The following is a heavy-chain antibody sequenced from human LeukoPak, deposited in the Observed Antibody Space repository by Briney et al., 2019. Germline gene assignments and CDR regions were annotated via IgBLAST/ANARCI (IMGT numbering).Heavy chain of an antibody. V-gene: IGHV4-59*01. CDR2: IYYSGST. Sequence: SETLSLTCTVSGGSISSYYWSWIRQPPGKGVEWIGYIYYSGSTNYNPSLKSRVTISVDTSKNQFSLKLSSVTAADTAVYYCARSFPHDFWSGYQYYYYYYGMDVWGQGTTVTVSS. CDR3: ARSFPHDFWSGYQYYYYYYGMDV. D-gene: IGHD3-3*01. J-gene: IGHJ6*02. CDR1: GGSISSYY.